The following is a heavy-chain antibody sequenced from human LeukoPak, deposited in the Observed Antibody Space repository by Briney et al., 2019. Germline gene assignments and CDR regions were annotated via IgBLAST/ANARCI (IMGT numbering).Heavy chain of an antibody. V-gene: IGHV3-30*02. D-gene: IGHD1-14*01. CDR1: GFTFSNYG. CDR2: IRYDGNNR. CDR3: VKDNPLDY. Sequence: PGGSLRLSCGASGFTFSNYGMLWVRQPPGKGLEWVSFIRYDGNNRLYADSVKGRFTISRDNSKNTLYLHINSLRVEDTALYYCVKDNPLDYWGQGTLVTVSS. J-gene: IGHJ4*02.